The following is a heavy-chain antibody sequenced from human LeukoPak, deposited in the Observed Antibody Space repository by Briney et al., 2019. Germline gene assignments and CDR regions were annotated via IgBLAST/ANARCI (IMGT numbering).Heavy chain of an antibody. Sequence: PGGSLRLSXAASGFTFSSYGMHWVRQAPGKGLEWVSVIWYDGSNKYYADSVKGRFTISRDNSKNTLYLQMNSLRAEDTAVYYCAKGSHYDSSGYYRFDYWGQGTLVTVSS. D-gene: IGHD3-22*01. CDR1: GFTFSSYG. J-gene: IGHJ4*02. CDR3: AKGSHYDSSGYYRFDY. CDR2: IWYDGSNK. V-gene: IGHV3-33*06.